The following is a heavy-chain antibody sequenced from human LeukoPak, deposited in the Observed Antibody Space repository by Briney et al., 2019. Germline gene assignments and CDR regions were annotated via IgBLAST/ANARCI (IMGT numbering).Heavy chain of an antibody. J-gene: IGHJ4*02. V-gene: IGHV3-53*01. D-gene: IGHD5-12*01. Sequence: GGSLRLSCAASGFTVSSNYMSWVRQAPGKGLEWVSVIYSGDSTYYADSVKGRFTISRDNSKNTLYLQMNSLRAEDTAVYYCAKPIVATIPVPDYWGQGTLVTVSS. CDR2: IYSGDST. CDR1: GFTVSSNY. CDR3: AKPIVATIPVPDY.